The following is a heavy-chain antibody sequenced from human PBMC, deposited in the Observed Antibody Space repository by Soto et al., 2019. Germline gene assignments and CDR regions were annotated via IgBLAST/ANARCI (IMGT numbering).Heavy chain of an antibody. CDR2: IIPIFGTA. D-gene: IGHD5-12*01. CDR1: GGTFSSYA. Sequence: VSCKASGGTFSSYAISWVRQAPGQGLEWMGGIIPIFGTANYAQKFQGRVTITADESTSTAYMELSSLRSEDTAVYYCARDRRDGYNPSFVYWGQGTLVTVSS. CDR3: ARDRRDGYNPSFVY. V-gene: IGHV1-69*01. J-gene: IGHJ4*02.